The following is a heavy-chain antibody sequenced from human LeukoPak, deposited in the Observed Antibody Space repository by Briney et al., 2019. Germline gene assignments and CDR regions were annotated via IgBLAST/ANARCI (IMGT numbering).Heavy chain of an antibody. D-gene: IGHD3-22*01. CDR1: GGTFSSYA. V-gene: IGHV1-69*13. CDR3: ARDAAPYYYDSSGYLDYFDY. CDR2: IIPIFGTA. J-gene: IGHJ4*02. Sequence: ASVMVSCKASGGTFSSYATSWVRQAPGQGLEWMGGIIPIFGTANYAQKFQGRVTITADESTSTAYMELSSLRSEDTAVYYCARDAAPYYYDSSGYLDYFDYWGQGTLVTVSS.